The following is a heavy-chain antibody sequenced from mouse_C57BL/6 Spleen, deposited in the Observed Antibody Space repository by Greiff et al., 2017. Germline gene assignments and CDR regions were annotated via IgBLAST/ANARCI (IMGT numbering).Heavy chain of an antibody. CDR1: GYTFTDYE. D-gene: IGHD2-4*01. V-gene: IGHV1-15*01. CDR2: IDPETGGT. Sequence: VQLKESGAELVRPGASVTLSCKASGYTFTDYEMHWVKQTPVHGLEWIGAIDPETGGTAYNQKFKGKAILTADKSSSTAYMELRSLTSEDSAVYYGTIYYDYSCYFDVWGTGTTVTVSS. CDR3: TIYYDYSCYFDV. J-gene: IGHJ1*03.